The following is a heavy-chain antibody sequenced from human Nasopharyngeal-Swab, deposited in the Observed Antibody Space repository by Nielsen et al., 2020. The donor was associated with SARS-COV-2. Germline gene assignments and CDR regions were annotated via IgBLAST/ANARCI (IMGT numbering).Heavy chain of an antibody. D-gene: IGHD6-19*01. V-gene: IGHV4-34*01. Sequence: SETLSLTCAVYGGSFSSYYWTWIRQPPGKGLEWIGEINHGGGTNYNPYLKSRVTISVDTSKNQFSLNLSSVTAADTAVYYCARGRQQWLIYDYWGQGTLVTVSS. J-gene: IGHJ4*02. CDR1: GGSFSSYY. CDR3: ARGRQQWLIYDY. CDR2: INHGGGT.